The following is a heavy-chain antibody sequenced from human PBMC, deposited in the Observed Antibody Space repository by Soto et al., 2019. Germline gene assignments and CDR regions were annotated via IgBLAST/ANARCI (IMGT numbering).Heavy chain of an antibody. CDR2: ISGSGDTI. V-gene: IGHV3-23*01. Sequence: GGSLRLSCAASGLTFSNYAMSWVRQVPGNGLEWVSFISGSGDTIFYADSVKGRFSVSRDNSNNTLYLQMDSLSPEDTDRYFCVKDAASSLHWLVGDSWGKGTLFTVSS. D-gene: IGHD6-19*01. CDR1: GLTFSNYA. CDR3: VKDAASSLHWLVGDS. J-gene: IGHJ4*02.